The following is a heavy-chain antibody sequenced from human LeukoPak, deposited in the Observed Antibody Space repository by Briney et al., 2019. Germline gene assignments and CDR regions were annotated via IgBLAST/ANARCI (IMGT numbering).Heavy chain of an antibody. CDR3: ARDFSGNYDFWSGYYPPRYFDY. V-gene: IGHV4-4*07. J-gene: IGHJ4*02. CDR2: IYTSGST. Sequence: SETLSLTCTVSGGSISSYYWSWIRQPAGKGLEWIGRIYTSGSTNYNPSLKSRVTMSVDTSKNQFSLKLSSVTAADTAVYYCARDFSGNYDFWSGYYPPRYFDYWGQGTLVTVSS. D-gene: IGHD3-3*01. CDR1: GGSISSYY.